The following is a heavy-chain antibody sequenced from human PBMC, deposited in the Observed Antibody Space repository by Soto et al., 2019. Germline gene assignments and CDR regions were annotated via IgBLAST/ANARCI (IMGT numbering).Heavy chain of an antibody. Sequence: PSETLSLTCAVYGGSFSGYYLSWIRQPPGKGLECIGEINHSGSTNYNPSLKSRVTISVDTSKNQFSLKLSSVTAADTAVYYCARVTAGDYDILTGYYKENWYFDLWGRGTLVTVYS. J-gene: IGHJ2*01. V-gene: IGHV4-34*01. D-gene: IGHD3-9*01. CDR1: GGSFSGYY. CDR2: INHSGST. CDR3: ARVTAGDYDILTGYYKENWYFDL.